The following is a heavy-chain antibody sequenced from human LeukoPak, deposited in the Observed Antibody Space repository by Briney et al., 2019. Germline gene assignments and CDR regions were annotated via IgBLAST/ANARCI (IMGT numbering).Heavy chain of an antibody. CDR1: GFTFSSYG. CDR2: ILDDGSQE. V-gene: IGHV3-33*01. CDR3: ARDDALGDNALDI. D-gene: IGHD3-16*01. J-gene: IGHJ3*02. Sequence: QPGRSLRLSCAASGFTFSSYGMHWVRQAPGKGLEGVAVILDDGSQERYADSVKGRFTISRDNSKNTLFLQMNSLRAEDTAVYYCARDDALGDNALDIWGQGTMVTVSS.